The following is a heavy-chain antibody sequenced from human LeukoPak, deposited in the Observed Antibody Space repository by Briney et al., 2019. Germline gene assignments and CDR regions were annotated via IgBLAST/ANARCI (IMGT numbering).Heavy chain of an antibody. V-gene: IGHV3-30-3*01. D-gene: IGHD3-3*01. CDR2: ISYDGSNK. Sequence: GGSLRLSCAASGFTSSTYAMHWVRQAPGKGLEWVTFISYDGSNKYYADSVKGRFTVSRDNSQNTLYLQMNSLRAEDTAVYYCAKGGYDFWSGYHQLFDYWGQGTLVTVSS. CDR1: GFTSSTYA. CDR3: AKGGYDFWSGYHQLFDY. J-gene: IGHJ4*02.